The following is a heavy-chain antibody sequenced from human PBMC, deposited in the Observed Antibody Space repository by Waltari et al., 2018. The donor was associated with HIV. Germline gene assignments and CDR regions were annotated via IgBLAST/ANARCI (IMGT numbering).Heavy chain of an antibody. J-gene: IGHJ3*02. CDR1: GFSLSTYS. D-gene: IGHD5-18*01. CDR2: ISTSSSTI. V-gene: IGHV3-48*01. Sequence: EVQLVESGGGLVQPGGSLRLSCAASGFSLSTYSMSWVRQAPGKGLEWVSYISTSSSTIYYADSVKGRFTISRDNAKNSLYLQMNSLRAEDTAVYYCARDRNSRGAFEIWGQGTMVTVSS. CDR3: ARDRNSRGAFEI.